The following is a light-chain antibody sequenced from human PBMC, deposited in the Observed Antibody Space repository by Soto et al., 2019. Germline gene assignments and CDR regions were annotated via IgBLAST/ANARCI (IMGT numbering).Light chain of an antibody. CDR2: AAS. V-gene: IGKV1-27*01. CDR1: QGSADY. CDR3: QKYNSAPLT. Sequence: DIQMTHSPSSLSAFVGDGVTITFRSSQGSADYLAWYQQKPAKVPNLLIYAASTLQSGVPSRCSGSGSGTDFTLTISSLQPEDVATYYCQKYNSAPLTFGGGTRWISN. J-gene: IGKJ4*01.